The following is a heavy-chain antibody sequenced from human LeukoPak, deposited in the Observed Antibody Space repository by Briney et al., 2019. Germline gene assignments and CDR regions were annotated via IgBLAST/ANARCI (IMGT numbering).Heavy chain of an antibody. CDR1: GGSISSGGYY. D-gene: IGHD3-3*01. J-gene: IGHJ4*02. CDR2: ISYSEST. CDR3: ARALGESYFDS. Sequence: SEALSLTCTVSGGSISSGGYYWSWIRQHPGKGLEWIGYISYSESTYYSPSFKSRFTISVDTSRNQFSLRLSSVTAADTAVYYCARALGESYFDSWGQGTLVTVSS. V-gene: IGHV4-31*03.